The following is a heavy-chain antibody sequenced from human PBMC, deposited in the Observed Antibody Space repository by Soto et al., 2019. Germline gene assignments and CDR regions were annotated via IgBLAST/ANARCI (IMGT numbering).Heavy chain of an antibody. J-gene: IGHJ6*02. CDR3: ATGGLWFGRADSYYGMDV. CDR1: GYTLTELS. D-gene: IGHD3-10*01. Sequence: ASVKVSCKVSGYTLTELSMHWVRQAPGKGLEWMGGFDPEDGETIYAQKFQGRVTMTEDTSTDTAYMELSSLRSEDTAVYYCATGGLWFGRADSYYGMDVWGQGTTVTVSS. V-gene: IGHV1-24*01. CDR2: FDPEDGET.